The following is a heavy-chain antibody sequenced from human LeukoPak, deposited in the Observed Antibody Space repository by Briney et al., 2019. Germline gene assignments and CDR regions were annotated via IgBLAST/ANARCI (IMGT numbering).Heavy chain of an antibody. CDR2: IKQDGSEK. CDR3: ARYRLVWLPAPVFDY. V-gene: IGHV3-7*01. D-gene: IGHD6-19*01. J-gene: IGHJ4*02. Sequence: QPGGSLRLSCAASGFTFSSYWMSWVRQAPGKGLEWVANIKQDGSEKYYVDSVKGRFTISRDNAKNSLFLQMNSLRAEDTAVYYCARYRLVWLPAPVFDYWGPGTLVTVSS. CDR1: GFTFSSYW.